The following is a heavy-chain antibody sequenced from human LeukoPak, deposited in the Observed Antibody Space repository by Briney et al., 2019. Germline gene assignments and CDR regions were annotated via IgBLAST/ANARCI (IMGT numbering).Heavy chain of an antibody. J-gene: IGHJ5*02. CDR2: ISAYNGNT. Sequence: ASVKVSCKASGYTFTSYGISWVRQAPGQWLEWMGWISAYNGNTNYAQKLRGRVTMTTDTSTSTAYMELRSLRSDDTAVYYCARDFPPLRPTSLGYCSSTSCYRGNWFDPWGQGTLVTVSS. V-gene: IGHV1-18*01. D-gene: IGHD2-2*01. CDR3: ARDFPPLRPTSLGYCSSTSCYRGNWFDP. CDR1: GYTFTSYG.